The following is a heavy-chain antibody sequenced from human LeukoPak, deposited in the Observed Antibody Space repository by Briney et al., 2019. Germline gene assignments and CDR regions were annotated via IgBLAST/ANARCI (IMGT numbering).Heavy chain of an antibody. D-gene: IGHD3-3*01. J-gene: IGHJ4*02. Sequence: GGSLKLACAASGFTFSGSAMHWVRQASGKGLEWVGRIRSKANNYATASAASVKGRFTISRDDSKNTAYLQMNSLKTEDTAVYYCTSRFPTIDYWGQGTLVTVSS. V-gene: IGHV3-73*01. CDR3: TSRFPTIDY. CDR1: GFTFSGSA. CDR2: IRSKANNYAT.